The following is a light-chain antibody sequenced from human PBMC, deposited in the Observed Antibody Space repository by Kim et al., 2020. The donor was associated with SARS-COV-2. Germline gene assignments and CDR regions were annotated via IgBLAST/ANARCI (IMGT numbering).Light chain of an antibody. CDR1: SSDVGSYNL. Sequence: QSALTQRASVSGSPVQSLTISCTGTSSDVGSYNLVSWYQQHPGKAPKLMIYEVSKRPSGVSNRFSGSKSGNTASLTITGLQAEDEADYYCCSYAGSSTYVVGTGTKVTVL. CDR3: CSYAGSSTYV. V-gene: IGLV2-23*02. CDR2: EVS. J-gene: IGLJ1*01.